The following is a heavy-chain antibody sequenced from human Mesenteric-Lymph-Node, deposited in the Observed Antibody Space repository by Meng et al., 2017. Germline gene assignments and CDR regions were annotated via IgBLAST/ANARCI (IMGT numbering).Heavy chain of an antibody. CDR2: ISVYNGNT. V-gene: IGHV1-18*01. Sequence: SVKVSCKASGYTFTSYGITWMRQAPGQGLEWVGWISVYNGNTNYAQKFQGRVTMTTDTSASTAYMELRSLTSDDTAMYFCARGFYCGSTSCQYYYYGMDVWGQGTLVTVSS. CDR3: ARGFYCGSTSCQYYYYGMDV. CDR1: GYTFTSYG. D-gene: IGHD2-2*01. J-gene: IGHJ6*02.